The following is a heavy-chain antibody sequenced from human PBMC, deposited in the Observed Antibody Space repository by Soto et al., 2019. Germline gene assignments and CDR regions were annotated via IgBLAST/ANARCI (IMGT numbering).Heavy chain of an antibody. J-gene: IGHJ4*02. Sequence: PGGSLRLSCAASVFTFNTYVMSWVRQAPGKGLEWVSEISGNSANTYYADSVKGRFTISRDNSENTVYLQMSSLRTEDTAVYYCARAPGYCSSSSCPALDYWGQGTLVTVSS. V-gene: IGHV3-23*01. CDR2: ISGNSANT. CDR1: VFTFNTYV. CDR3: ARAPGYCSSSSCPALDY. D-gene: IGHD2-2*01.